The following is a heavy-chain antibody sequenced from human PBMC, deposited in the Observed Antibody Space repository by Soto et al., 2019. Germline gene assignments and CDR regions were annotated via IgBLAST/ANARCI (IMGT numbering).Heavy chain of an antibody. D-gene: IGHD6-6*01. CDR2: ISSSSSYI. CDR3: ARAHSPSSSSVY. V-gene: IGHV3-21*01. Sequence: GGSLRLYCAASGFTFSSYSMNWVRQAPGKGLEWVSSISSSSSYIYYADSVKGRFTISRDNAKNSLYLQMNSLRAEDTAVYYCARAHSPSSSSVYWGQGTLVTVSS. J-gene: IGHJ4*02. CDR1: GFTFSSYS.